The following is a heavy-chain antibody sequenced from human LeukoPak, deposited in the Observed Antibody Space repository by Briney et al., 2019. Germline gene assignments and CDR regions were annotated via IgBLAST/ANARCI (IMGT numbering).Heavy chain of an antibody. D-gene: IGHD1-26*01. V-gene: IGHV1-18*01. Sequence: ASVTVSFKASGYTFTIYGISWVRQAPGQGLGWMGWISAYNGNTNYAQKLQGRVTMTTDTSTSTAYMELRSLKSDDTAVYYCARDQIEWELYYFDYWGQGTLVTVSS. CDR3: ARDQIEWELYYFDY. J-gene: IGHJ4*02. CDR1: GYTFTIYG. CDR2: ISAYNGNT.